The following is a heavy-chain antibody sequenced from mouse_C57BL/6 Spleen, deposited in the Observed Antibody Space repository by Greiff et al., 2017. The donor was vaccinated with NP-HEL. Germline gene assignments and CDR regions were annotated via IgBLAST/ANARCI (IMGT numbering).Heavy chain of an antibody. CDR1: GYTFTDYE. V-gene: IGHV1-15*01. CDR3: TRGYLYFDY. Sequence: VQLQQSGAELVRPGASVTLSCKASGYTFTDYEMHWVKQTPVHGLEWIGAIDPETGGTAYNQKFKGKAILTADKSSSTAYMELRSLTSEDSAVYYCTRGYLYFDYWGQGTTLTVSS. D-gene: IGHD2-3*01. J-gene: IGHJ2*01. CDR2: IDPETGGT.